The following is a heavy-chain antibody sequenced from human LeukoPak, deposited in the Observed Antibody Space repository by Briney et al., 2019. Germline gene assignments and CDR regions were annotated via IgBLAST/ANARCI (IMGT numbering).Heavy chain of an antibody. J-gene: IGHJ6*02. CDR1: GYTLTELS. D-gene: IGHD1-14*01. CDR3: ASPGAKWAYYYYGMDV. Sequence: ASVKVSCKVSGYTLTELSMHWVRQAPGKGLEWMGGFDPEDGETIYAQKFQGRVTMTEDTSTNTAYTELSSLRSEDTAVYYCASPGAKWAYYYYGMDVWGQGTTVTVSS. V-gene: IGHV1-24*01. CDR2: FDPEDGET.